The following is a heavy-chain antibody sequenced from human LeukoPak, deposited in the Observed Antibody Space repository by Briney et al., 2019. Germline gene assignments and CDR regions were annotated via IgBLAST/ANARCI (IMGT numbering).Heavy chain of an antibody. D-gene: IGHD3-10*01. V-gene: IGHV4-4*07. CDR1: GGSISSYY. Sequence: PSETLSLTCTVSGGSISSYYWSWIRQPAGKGLEWIGRIYTSGSTNYNPSLQSRVTMSVETSKNQFALNLNSVTAADTAMYCCARDGGTVWYDPWGQGTLVTVSS. CDR2: IYTSGST. J-gene: IGHJ5*02. CDR3: ARDGGTVWYDP.